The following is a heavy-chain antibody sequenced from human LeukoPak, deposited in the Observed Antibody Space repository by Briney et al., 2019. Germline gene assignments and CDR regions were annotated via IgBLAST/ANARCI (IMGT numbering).Heavy chain of an antibody. CDR2: ISGSGGST. V-gene: IGHV3-23*01. CDR1: GFTFSSYG. CDR3: AKLGSYSSSWDYFDY. Sequence: GGSLRLSCAASGFTFSSYGMSWVCQAPGKGLEWVSAISGSGGSTYYADSVKGRFTISRDNSKNTLYLQMNSLRAEDTAVYYCAKLGSYSSSWDYFDYWGQGTLVTVSS. J-gene: IGHJ4*02. D-gene: IGHD6-13*01.